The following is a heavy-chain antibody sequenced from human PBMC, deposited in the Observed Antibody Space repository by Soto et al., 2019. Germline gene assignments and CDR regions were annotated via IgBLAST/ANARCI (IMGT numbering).Heavy chain of an antibody. D-gene: IGHD6-19*01. CDR2: VSYDEVNK. CDR3: AKVMTEYSGVAIDH. J-gene: IGHJ4*02. V-gene: IGHV3-30*18. CDR1: GFTFSNFG. Sequence: QVHLLESGGGVVQPGRSLRLSCVGSGFTFSNFGIHWVRQAPGKGLEWLAVVSYDEVNKLYADSVRGRFTISRDNSKDTVYLQINSLRRDDTAMYFCAKVMTEYSGVAIDHWGQGTLVTVSS.